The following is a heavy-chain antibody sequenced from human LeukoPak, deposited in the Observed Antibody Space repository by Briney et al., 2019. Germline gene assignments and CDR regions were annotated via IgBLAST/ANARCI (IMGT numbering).Heavy chain of an antibody. CDR1: GFTFSRYE. CDR2: ISSGGSTI. Sequence: GGSLRLSCAASGFTFSRYEMNWVRQAPGKGLEWVSYISSGGSTIYYADSVKGRFTISRDNAKNSLYLQMNSLRAEDTAVHYCARDKAYYYGSGYYGIDYWGQGILVTVSS. V-gene: IGHV3-48*03. D-gene: IGHD3-10*01. J-gene: IGHJ4*02. CDR3: ARDKAYYYGSGYYGIDY.